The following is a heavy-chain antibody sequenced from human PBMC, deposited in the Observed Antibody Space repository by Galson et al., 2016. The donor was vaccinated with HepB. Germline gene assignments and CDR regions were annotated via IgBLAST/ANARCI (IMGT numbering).Heavy chain of an antibody. CDR1: GVSINTNGC. CDR3: AKIRYSSKDRDQSDY. Sequence: LSLTCAVSGVSINTNGCWIWVRQPPGKGLEWVGEIFHTGNTEYNPSLKSRVTVSADKSKNQFSLRLTPVTAADTAVYYCAKIRYSSKDRDQSDYWGQGTLVTVSS. CDR2: IFHTGNT. V-gene: IGHV4-4*02. D-gene: IGHD6-19*01. J-gene: IGHJ4*01.